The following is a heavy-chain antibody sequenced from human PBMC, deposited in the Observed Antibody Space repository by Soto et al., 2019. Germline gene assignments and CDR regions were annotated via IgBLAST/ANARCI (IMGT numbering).Heavy chain of an antibody. V-gene: IGHV4-31*03. CDR2: IYYSGST. D-gene: IGHD2-15*01. CDR1: GGSISSGGYY. Sequence: PSETLSLSCTVSGGSISSGGYYWSWIRQHPGKGLEWIGYIYYSGSTYYNPSLKSRVTISVDTSKNQFSLKLSSVTAADTAVYYCASRYCSGGSCHSDFAYWGQGTLVTVSS. J-gene: IGHJ4*02. CDR3: ASRYCSGGSCHSDFAY.